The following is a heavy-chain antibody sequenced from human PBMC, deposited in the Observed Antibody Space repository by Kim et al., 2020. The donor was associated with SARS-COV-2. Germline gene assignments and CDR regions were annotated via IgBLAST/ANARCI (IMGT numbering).Heavy chain of an antibody. CDR2: ISSSSSYI. V-gene: IGHV3-21*01. CDR1: GFTFSSYS. Sequence: GGSLRLSCAASGFTFSSYSMNWVRQAPGKGLEWVSSISSSSSYIYYADSVKGRFTISRDNAKNSLYLQMNSLRAEDTAVYYCARDLNQDPGVPAAHNFDYWGQGTLVTVSS. J-gene: IGHJ4*02. D-gene: IGHD2-2*01. CDR3: ARDLNQDPGVPAAHNFDY.